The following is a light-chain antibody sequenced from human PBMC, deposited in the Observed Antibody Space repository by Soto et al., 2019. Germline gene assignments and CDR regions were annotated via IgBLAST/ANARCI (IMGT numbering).Light chain of an antibody. CDR3: HQYGSSPYT. CDR2: GAS. Sequence: EIVLTQSPGTLSLPPGERATLSCRASQSVSSSYLAWYQQKPGQAPRLLIYGASARATGIPARFSGSGSGTDFTLTISRLEPEDFAVYYCHQYGSSPYTFGQGTRLEI. J-gene: IGKJ5*01. CDR1: QSVSSSY. V-gene: IGKV3-20*01.